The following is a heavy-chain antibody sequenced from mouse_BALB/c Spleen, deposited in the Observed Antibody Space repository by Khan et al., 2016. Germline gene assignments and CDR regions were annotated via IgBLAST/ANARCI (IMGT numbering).Heavy chain of an antibody. D-gene: IGHD2-14*01. V-gene: IGHV2-4-1*01. CDR2: VWSGGST. Sequence: QVQLKESGPGLVQPSQSLSITCTVSGFSLTHYGVHWVRQSPGKGLEWLGVVWSGGSTAYNAAFISRQSISKDNSKSQAFFKMNSLQADDTARYYCAKNGGYDVYFGVWGAGTTVTVSS. CDR3: AKNGGYDVYFGV. J-gene: IGHJ1*01. CDR1: GFSLTHYG.